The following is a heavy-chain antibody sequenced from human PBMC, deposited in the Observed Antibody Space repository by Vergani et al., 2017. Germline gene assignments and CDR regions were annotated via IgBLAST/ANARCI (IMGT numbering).Heavy chain of an antibody. CDR2: IIPILGIA. Sequence: QVQLVQSGAEVKKPGSSVKVSCKASGGTFSSYTISWVRQAPGQGLEWMGRIIPILGIANYAQKFQGRVTITADKATSTAYMELSSLGSEDTAVYYCAGAMAGMDIDAFDIWGQGTMVTVSS. CDR3: AGAMAGMDIDAFDI. CDR1: GGTFSSYT. V-gene: IGHV1-69*02. J-gene: IGHJ3*02. D-gene: IGHD6-19*01.